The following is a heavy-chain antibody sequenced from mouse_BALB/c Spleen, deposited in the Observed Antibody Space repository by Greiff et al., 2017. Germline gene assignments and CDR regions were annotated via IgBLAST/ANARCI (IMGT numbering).Heavy chain of an antibody. CDR1: GYSITSGYY. V-gene: IGHV3-6*02. CDR2: ISYDGSN. D-gene: IGHD2-14*01. CDR3: ARGGYYRYDGDY. J-gene: IGHJ2*01. Sequence: EVQLQESGPGLVKPSQSLSLTCSVTGYSITSGYYWNWIRQFPGNKLEWMGYISYDGSNNYNPSLKNRISITRDTSKNQFLLKLNSVTTEDTATYYCARGGYYRYDGDYWGQGTTLTVSS.